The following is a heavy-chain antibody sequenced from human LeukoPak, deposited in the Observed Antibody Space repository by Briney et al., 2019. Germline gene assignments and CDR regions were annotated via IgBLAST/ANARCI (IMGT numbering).Heavy chain of an antibody. D-gene: IGHD2-15*01. CDR3: ATSGDCSGGSCYSFGPPNHDAFDI. V-gene: IGHV5-51*01. CDR2: IYPGDSDT. CDR1: GYSFTSYW. J-gene: IGHJ3*02. Sequence: GESLKISCKGSGYSFTSYWIGWARQMPAKGLEWMGIIYPGDSDTRYSPSFQGQVTISADKSISTAYLQWSSLKASGTAMYYCATSGDCSGGSCYSFGPPNHDAFDIWGQGTMVTVSS.